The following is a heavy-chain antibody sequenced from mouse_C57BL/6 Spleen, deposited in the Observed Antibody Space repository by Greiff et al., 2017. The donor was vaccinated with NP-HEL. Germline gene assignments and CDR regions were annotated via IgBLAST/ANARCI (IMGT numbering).Heavy chain of an antibody. CDR3: AREGDTRDY. Sequence: VQLQQSGAELARPGASVKMSCKASGYTFTSYTMHWVKQRPGQGLEWIGYINPSSGYTKYNQKFKDKAKLTADKSSSTAYMQLRRRTSEDSAVYYCAREGDTRDYWGQGTTLTVSS. V-gene: IGHV1-4*01. CDR2: INPSSGYT. CDR1: GYTFTSYT. D-gene: IGHD1-1*01. J-gene: IGHJ2*01.